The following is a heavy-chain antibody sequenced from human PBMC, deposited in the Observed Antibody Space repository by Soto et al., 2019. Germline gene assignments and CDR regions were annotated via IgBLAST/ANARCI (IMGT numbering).Heavy chain of an antibody. CDR2: INTNSGGT. CDR1: GYTFTGAY. CDR3: ARDFTTRSYGVDV. D-gene: IGHD3-10*01. V-gene: IGHV1-2*02. Sequence: QAQLAHSGAEVMKPGASVKVSCKASGYTFTGAYIHWVRQAPGQGLEWMGCINTNSGGTEFAHKFEGRVTVPRDTSITTIYIEMNRLRSDDTCVYFCARDFTTRSYGVDVWGQGTAVTVSS. J-gene: IGHJ6*01.